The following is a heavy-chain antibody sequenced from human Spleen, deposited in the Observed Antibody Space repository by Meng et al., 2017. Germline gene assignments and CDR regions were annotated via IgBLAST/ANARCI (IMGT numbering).Heavy chain of an antibody. D-gene: IGHD4-23*01. CDR2: IYYSGST. CDR3: ARATTVVTDAFDI. Sequence: QLQLQESGPGLVKPSDTLSLTCTVSGGSISSSSYYWGWIRQPPGKGLEWIGSIYYSGSTYYNPSLKSRVTISVDTSKNQFSLKLSSVTAADTAVYYCARATTVVTDAFDIWGQGTMVTVSS. V-gene: IGHV4-39*07. CDR1: GGSISSSSYY. J-gene: IGHJ3*02.